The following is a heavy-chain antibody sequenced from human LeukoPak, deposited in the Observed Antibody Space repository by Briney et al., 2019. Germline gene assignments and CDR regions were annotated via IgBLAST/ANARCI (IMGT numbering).Heavy chain of an antibody. J-gene: IGHJ4*02. D-gene: IGHD3-10*01. CDR2: IYTSGST. Sequence: KPSETLSLTCTVSGGSISSSSYYWSWIRQPAGKGLEWIGRIYTSGSTNYNPSLKSRVAISVDTSKNQFSLKLSSVTAADTAVYYCARVPTYYYGSGSYRRGPFDYWGQGTLVTVSS. CDR1: GGSISSSSYY. CDR3: ARVPTYYYGSGSYRRGPFDY. V-gene: IGHV4-61*02.